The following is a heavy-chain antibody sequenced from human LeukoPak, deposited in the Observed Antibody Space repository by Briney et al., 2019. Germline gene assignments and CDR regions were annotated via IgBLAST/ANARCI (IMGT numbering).Heavy chain of an antibody. D-gene: IGHD7-27*01. CDR1: GGSISSGGYY. Sequence: PSQTLSLNCTVSGGSISSGGYYWSWIGQHPGKGLEWIGYIYYSGSTYYNPSLKSRVTISVDTSKNQFSLKLSSVTAADTAVYYCASGNWGIKYYFDYWGQGTLVTVSS. CDR3: ASGNWGIKYYFDY. V-gene: IGHV4-31*03. CDR2: IYYSGST. J-gene: IGHJ4*02.